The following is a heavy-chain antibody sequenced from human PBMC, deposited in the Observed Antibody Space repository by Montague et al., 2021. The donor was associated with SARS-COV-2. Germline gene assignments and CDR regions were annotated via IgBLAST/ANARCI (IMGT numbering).Heavy chain of an antibody. J-gene: IGHJ4*02. Sequence: TLSLTCTVSGGSISSGSYYWSWIRQPAGKGLEWIGRTYTSGSTNYNPSLKSRVTISVDTSKNQFSLKLSSVTAADTAVYYCARLRGAGLNYFDYWGQGTLVTASS. CDR3: ARLRGAGLNYFDY. CDR2: TYTSGST. D-gene: IGHD6-19*01. V-gene: IGHV4-61*02. CDR1: GGSISSGSYY.